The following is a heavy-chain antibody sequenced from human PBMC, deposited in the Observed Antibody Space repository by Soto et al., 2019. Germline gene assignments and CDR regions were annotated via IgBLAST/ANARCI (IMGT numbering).Heavy chain of an antibody. CDR2: IDHSGST. V-gene: IGHV4-34*01. J-gene: IGHJ4*02. Sequence: SETLSLTCAVYGGSFTGYYWSWIRQPPGKGLEWIGEIDHSGSTNYNPSLKSRVTISVDTSKNQFSLKLSSVTAADTAVYYCARGNPQPHYDFWSGYYPGLIIVSPPYSFHYSGPGTLLSVSS. CDR1: GGSFTGYY. D-gene: IGHD3-3*01. CDR3: ARGNPQPHYDFWSGYYPGLIIVSPPYSFHY.